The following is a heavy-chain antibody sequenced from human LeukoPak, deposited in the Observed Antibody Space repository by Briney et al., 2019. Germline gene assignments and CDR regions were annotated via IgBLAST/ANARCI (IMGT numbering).Heavy chain of an antibody. CDR1: GGSFSGYY. CDR2: INHSGST. CDR3: ARGSRGSSSGRVSRYFDY. V-gene: IGHV4-34*01. D-gene: IGHD6-6*01. Sequence: PSETLSLTCAVYGGSFSGYYWGWIRQPPGKGLEWIGEINHSGSTNYNPSLKSRVTISVDTSKNQFSLKLSSVTAADTAVYYCARGSRGSSSGRVSRYFDYWGQGTLVTVSS. J-gene: IGHJ4*02.